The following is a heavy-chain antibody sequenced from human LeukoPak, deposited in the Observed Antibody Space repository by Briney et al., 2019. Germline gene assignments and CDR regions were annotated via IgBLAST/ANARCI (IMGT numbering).Heavy chain of an antibody. D-gene: IGHD3-22*01. Sequence: GGSLRLSCAASGFTFSSDAMSGVRQAPGKGLEWGSAISGSGGSTYYADSVKGRFTISRDNSKNTLYLQMNSLRAEDTAVYYCAKAPRRITMIVVVITNDAFDIWGQGTMVTVSS. CDR1: GFTFSSDA. J-gene: IGHJ3*02. CDR2: ISGSGGST. V-gene: IGHV3-23*01. CDR3: AKAPRRITMIVVVITNDAFDI.